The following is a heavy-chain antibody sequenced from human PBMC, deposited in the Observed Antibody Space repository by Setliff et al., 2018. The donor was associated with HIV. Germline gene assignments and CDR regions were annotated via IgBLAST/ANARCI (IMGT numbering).Heavy chain of an antibody. D-gene: IGHD5-18*01. CDR3: AKGFRPVDTALVSGPTY. CDR1: GFTFSSYA. J-gene: IGHJ4*02. V-gene: IGHV3-23*01. CDR2: ITSGGST. Sequence: PGGSLRLSCTASGFTFSSYAMSWVRQTPEKGLEWVSIITSGGSTYYADSAKGRFIISRDNSQNTLYLQMNSLRADDTAIYYCAKGFRPVDTALVSGPTYWGQGIRVTVSS.